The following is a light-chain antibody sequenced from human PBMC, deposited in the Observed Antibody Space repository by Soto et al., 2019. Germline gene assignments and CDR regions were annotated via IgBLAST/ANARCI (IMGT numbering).Light chain of an antibody. CDR3: QKYNSAPWT. CDR1: QSISSW. J-gene: IGKJ1*01. Sequence: DSMMTQSPSTLSASVGHRVTITCRASQSISSWLSWYQQKPGKAPKLLIYKASSLESGVASRSGGSGAGTDFTLTISSLQPEDVATYYCQKYNSAPWTFGQGTKVDIK. CDR2: KAS. V-gene: IGKV1-5*03.